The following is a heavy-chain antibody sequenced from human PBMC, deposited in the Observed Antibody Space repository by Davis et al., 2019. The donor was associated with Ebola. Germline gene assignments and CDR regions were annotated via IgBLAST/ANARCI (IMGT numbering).Heavy chain of an antibody. Sequence: AASVKVSCKASGYTFTGYDINWVRQATGQGLEWMGWMNPISGNTGYAQKFQGRVTLTRDTATSTVSMELSRLRFEDTAVYYCAPSYHDSSGYWFFDHWGQGTLVTVSP. CDR2: MNPISGNT. CDR3: APSYHDSSGYWFFDH. V-gene: IGHV1-8*01. CDR1: GYTFTGYD. D-gene: IGHD3-22*01. J-gene: IGHJ4*02.